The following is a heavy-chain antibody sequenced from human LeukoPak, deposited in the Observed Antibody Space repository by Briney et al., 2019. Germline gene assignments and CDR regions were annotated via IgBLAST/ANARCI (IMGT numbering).Heavy chain of an antibody. V-gene: IGHV1-2*02. CDR3: ARDRYCSGGSCYFSYGMDV. CDR1: GYTFTGYY. J-gene: IGHJ6*02. Sequence: ASVKVSCKASGYTFTGYYMHWVRQAPGQGLEWMGWINPNSGGTNYAQKFQGRVTMTRDTSISTAYMELSRLRSDDTAVYYFARDRYCSGGSCYFSYGMDVWGQGTTVTVSS. CDR2: INPNSGGT. D-gene: IGHD2-15*01.